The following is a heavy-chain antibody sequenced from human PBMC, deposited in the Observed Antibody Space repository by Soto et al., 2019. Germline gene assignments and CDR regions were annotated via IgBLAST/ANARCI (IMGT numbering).Heavy chain of an antibody. CDR3: ARRAVAFDY. V-gene: IGHV3-30*03. D-gene: IGHD6-19*01. J-gene: IGHJ4*02. CDR2: ISSDGTNG. Sequence: QVQLVESGGGVVQPGTSLRLSCAASGFTFNNYGMHWVRQAPGKGLEWVAAISSDGTNGYSADSVKGRFTISRDNSKNTVHLQMDSLRPEDTAVYYCARRAVAFDYWGQGTLVTVSS. CDR1: GFTFNNYG.